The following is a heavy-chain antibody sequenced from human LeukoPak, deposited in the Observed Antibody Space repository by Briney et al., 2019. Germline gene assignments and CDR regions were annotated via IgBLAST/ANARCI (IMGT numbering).Heavy chain of an antibody. CDR2: ITSDSNTI. D-gene: IGHD3-3*01. V-gene: IGHV3-48*01. J-gene: IGHJ4*02. Sequence: GGSLRLSCAASGFNFNVYSMNWVRQAPGKGLEWISYITSDSNTIYYADSVRGRFTISRDNAKKSVYLELSNLRVDDTAMNYCARSTEWFADYWGQGTLVTVSS. CDR3: ARSTEWFADY. CDR1: GFNFNVYS.